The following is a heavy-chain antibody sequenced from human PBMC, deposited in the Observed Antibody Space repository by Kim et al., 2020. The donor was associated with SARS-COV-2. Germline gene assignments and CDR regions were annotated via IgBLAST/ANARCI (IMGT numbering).Heavy chain of an antibody. CDR1: GGSFSGYY. CDR2: INHSGST. V-gene: IGHV4-34*01. Sequence: SETLSLTCAVYGGSFSGYYWSWIRQPPGKGLEWIGEINHSGSTNYNPSLKSRVTISVDTSKNQFSLKLSSVTAADTAVYYCARLRRIADSSSVLLTRGHYYYYGMDVWGQGTTVTVSS. J-gene: IGHJ6*02. D-gene: IGHD6-13*01. CDR3: ARLRRIADSSSVLLTRGHYYYYGMDV.